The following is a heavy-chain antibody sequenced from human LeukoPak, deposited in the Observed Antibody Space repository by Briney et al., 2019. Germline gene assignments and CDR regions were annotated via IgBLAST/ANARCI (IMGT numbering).Heavy chain of an antibody. Sequence: PSETLSLTCTVSGGSISSGDYYRSWIRQPPGKVLEWIGYFYYSGSTYYNPSLKSRVTISVDTSKNQFSLKLSSVTAADTAVYYCARERGYYDSSGYYENDYWGQGTLVTVSS. CDR2: FYYSGST. D-gene: IGHD3-22*01. CDR3: ARERGYYDSSGYYENDY. V-gene: IGHV4-30-4*01. J-gene: IGHJ4*02. CDR1: GGSISSGDYY.